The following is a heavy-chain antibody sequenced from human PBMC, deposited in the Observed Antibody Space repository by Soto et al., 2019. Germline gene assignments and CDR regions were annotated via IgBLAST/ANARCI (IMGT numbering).Heavy chain of an antibody. J-gene: IGHJ4*02. CDR1: GGSLSSLY. CDR2: IAYTGNT. V-gene: IGHV4-59*08. D-gene: IGHD6-13*01. Sequence: ASETLSLTCTVSGGSLSSLYWSWVRQPPGRGLEWIGYIAYTGNTLYNPSLKSRVTISVDTSKNQFSLKLNSVTAADTAVYYCARLEASSWFSFWGQGTLVTVSS. CDR3: ARLEASSWFSF.